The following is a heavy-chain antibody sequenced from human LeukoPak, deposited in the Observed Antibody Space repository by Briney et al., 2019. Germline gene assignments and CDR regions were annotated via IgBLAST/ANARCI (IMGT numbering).Heavy chain of an antibody. V-gene: IGHV1-69*13. CDR2: IIPIFGTA. CDR1: GGTFSSYA. Sequence: ASVKVSCKASGGTFSSYAISWVRQAPGQGLEWMGGIIPIFGTANYAQKFQGRVTITADESTSTAYMELSSLRSEDTAVYYCARAPVFFGVVRNWFDPWGQGTLVTVSS. J-gene: IGHJ5*02. CDR3: ARAPVFFGVVRNWFDP. D-gene: IGHD3-3*01.